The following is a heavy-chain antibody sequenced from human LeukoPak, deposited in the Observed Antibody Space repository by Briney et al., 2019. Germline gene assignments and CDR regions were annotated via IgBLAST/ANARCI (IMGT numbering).Heavy chain of an antibody. CDR2: IHPNNGNT. D-gene: IGHD3-3*01. CDR1: GYTFTSYY. Sequence: GASVKVSCKASGYTFTSYYMHWVRQAPGQGLEWVGIIHPNNGNTRYAQKFQGRVTMTRDTSTSTVYMELSSLRSEDTAVYYCARGYYDFWSGYYDAFDIWGQGTMVTVSS. J-gene: IGHJ3*02. CDR3: ARGYYDFWSGYYDAFDI. V-gene: IGHV1-46*01.